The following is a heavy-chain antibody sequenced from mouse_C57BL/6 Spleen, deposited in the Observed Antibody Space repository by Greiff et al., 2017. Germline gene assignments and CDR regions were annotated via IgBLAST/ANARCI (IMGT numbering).Heavy chain of an antibody. CDR3: ARSFYGSSSYAMDY. D-gene: IGHD1-1*01. V-gene: IGHV1-20*01. CDR2: INPYNGDT. J-gene: IGHJ4*01. Sequence: DVQLQESGPELVKPGDSVKISCKASGYSFTGYFMNWVMQSHGKSLEWIGRINPYNGDTFYNQKFKGKATLTVDKSSSTAHMELRSLTSEDSAVYYCARSFYGSSSYAMDYWGQGTSVTVSS. CDR1: GYSFTGYF.